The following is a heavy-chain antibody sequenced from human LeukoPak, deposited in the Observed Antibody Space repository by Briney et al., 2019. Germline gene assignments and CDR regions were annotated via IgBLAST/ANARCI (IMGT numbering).Heavy chain of an antibody. J-gene: IGHJ4*02. D-gene: IGHD3/OR15-3a*01. CDR1: GYTFTSYD. CDR2: ISAYNGNT. V-gene: IGHV1-18*01. Sequence: ASVKVSCKASGYTFTSYDINWVRQAPGQGLEWMGWISAYNGNTNYAQKLQGRVTMTTDTSTSTAYMELRSLRSDDTAVYYCAREDRTGKCDYWGQGTLVTVSS. CDR3: AREDRTGKCDY.